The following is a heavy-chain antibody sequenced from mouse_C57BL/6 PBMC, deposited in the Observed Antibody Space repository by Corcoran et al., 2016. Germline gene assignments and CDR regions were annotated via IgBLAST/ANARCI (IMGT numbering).Heavy chain of an antibody. J-gene: IGHJ1*03. V-gene: IGHV9-3*01. CDR1: GYTFTTYG. Sequence: QIQLVQSGPELKKPGETVKISCKASGYTFTTYGMSWVKQAPGKGLKWMGWINTYSGVPTYADDFKGRFAFSLETSASTAYLQINNLKNEDTAIYFCGRGLITTVVATRYFDVWGTGTTVTVSS. D-gene: IGHD1-1*01. CDR2: INTYSGVP. CDR3: GRGLITTVVATRYFDV.